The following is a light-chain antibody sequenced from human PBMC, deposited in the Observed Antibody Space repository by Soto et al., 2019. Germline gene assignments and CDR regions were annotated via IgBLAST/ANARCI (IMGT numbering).Light chain of an antibody. CDR1: QSVSSN. CDR3: QQYNNWWT. Sequence: EIVMTQSPATLSVSPGERAPLSCRASQSVSSNLAWYQQKPGQAPRLLIYGASTRATGIPARFSGSGSGTEFTLTISSLQSEDFAVYYRQQYNNWWTVGQGTKVDIK. J-gene: IGKJ1*01. V-gene: IGKV3-15*01. CDR2: GAS.